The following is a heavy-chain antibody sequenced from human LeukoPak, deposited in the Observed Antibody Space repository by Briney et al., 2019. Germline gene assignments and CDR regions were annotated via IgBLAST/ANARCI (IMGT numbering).Heavy chain of an antibody. CDR2: IKYKTDGGTT. V-gene: IGHV3-15*01. CDR1: GFTFSNAW. D-gene: IGHD3-16*01. CDR3: TTDGFHRLGYYFDY. J-gene: IGHJ4*02. Sequence: PGGSLRLSCAASGFTFSNAWMSWVRQAPGKGLEWVGRIKYKTDGGTTEYAAPVKGRFTISRDDSKNTVSLQMNSLKTEDTAVYYCTTDGFHRLGYYFDYWGQGTLVTVSS.